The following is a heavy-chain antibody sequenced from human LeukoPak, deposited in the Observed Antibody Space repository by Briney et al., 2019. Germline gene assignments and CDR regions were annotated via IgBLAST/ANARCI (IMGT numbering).Heavy chain of an antibody. Sequence: GASVKVSCKASGYTFTSYGISWVRQAPGQGLEWMRWISAYNGNTNYAQKLQGRVTMTTDTFTSTAYMELRSLRSDDTAVYYCARDDAPVTVYDYWGQGTLVTVSS. CDR2: ISAYNGNT. J-gene: IGHJ4*02. CDR1: GYTFTSYG. CDR3: ARDDAPVTVYDY. D-gene: IGHD4-17*01. V-gene: IGHV1-18*01.